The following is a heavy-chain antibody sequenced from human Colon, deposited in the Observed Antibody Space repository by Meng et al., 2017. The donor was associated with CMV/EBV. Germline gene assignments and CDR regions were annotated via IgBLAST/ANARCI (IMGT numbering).Heavy chain of an antibody. Sequence: TFTSYGISWVRQAPGQGLEWMGWISAYNGNTNYAQKLQGRVTMTTDTSTSTAYMELRSLRSDDTAVYYCARDRTSDGWFQTTATTDYWGQGTLVTVSS. J-gene: IGHJ4*02. CDR3: ARDRTSDGWFQTTATTDY. CDR2: ISAYNGNT. CDR1: TFTSYG. V-gene: IGHV1-18*01. D-gene: IGHD4-17*01.